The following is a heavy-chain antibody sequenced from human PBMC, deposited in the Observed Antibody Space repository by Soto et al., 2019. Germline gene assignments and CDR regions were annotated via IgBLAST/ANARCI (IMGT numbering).Heavy chain of an antibody. D-gene: IGHD3-9*01. V-gene: IGHV3-48*01. Sequence: EVQLVESGGGLVQPGGSLRLSCAASGFTFSSYSMNWVRQAPGKGLEWVSYISSSSSTIYYADSVKGRFTISRDNAKNSLYLQMNSLRGEDTAVYYCARDLSYDILTGYYYYYYGMDVWGQGTTVTVSS. CDR3: ARDLSYDILTGYYYYYYGMDV. J-gene: IGHJ6*02. CDR1: GFTFSSYS. CDR2: ISSSSSTI.